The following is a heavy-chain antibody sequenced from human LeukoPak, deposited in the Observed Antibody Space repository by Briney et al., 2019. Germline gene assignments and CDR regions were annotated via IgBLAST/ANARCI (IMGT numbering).Heavy chain of an antibody. Sequence: SETLSLTCTVSGGSISSYYWSWIRQPPGKGLEWIGYIYYSGSTNYNPSLKSRVTISVDTSKNQFSQKLSSVTAADTAVYYCARGSGSGSYYGFDYWGQGTLVTVSS. V-gene: IGHV4-59*01. CDR2: IYYSGST. D-gene: IGHD1-26*01. J-gene: IGHJ4*02. CDR3: ARGSGSGSYYGFDY. CDR1: GGSISSYY.